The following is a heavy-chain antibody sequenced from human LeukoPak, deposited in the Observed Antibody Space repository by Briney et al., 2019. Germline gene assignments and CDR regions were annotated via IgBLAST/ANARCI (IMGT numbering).Heavy chain of an antibody. V-gene: IGHV4-4*07. D-gene: IGHD3-10*01. Sequence: SSETQSLTCTVSGGSMSSYYWTWIRQPAGKGLEWIGRIYTSGDTDYNPSLRSRVTVSVDTSKNQFSLNLTSVTAADTAVYYCARDSALRYFDYWGQGTLVTVSS. CDR1: GGSMSSYY. CDR3: ARDSALRYFDY. J-gene: IGHJ4*02. CDR2: IYTSGDT.